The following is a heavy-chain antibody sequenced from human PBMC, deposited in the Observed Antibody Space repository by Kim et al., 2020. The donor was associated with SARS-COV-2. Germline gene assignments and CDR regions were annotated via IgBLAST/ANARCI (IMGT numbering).Heavy chain of an antibody. J-gene: IGHJ6*02. Sequence: GESLKISCKGSGYRFTNFWIGWVRQMPGQGLEWMGIIDPGDSDTRYSPSFQGQVTISADKSISTAYLQWSSLRASDTAMYYCARYGYCTTSSCYYYYGMDVWGQGTTVTVSS. CDR1: GYRFTNFW. CDR3: ARYGYCTTSSCYYYYGMDV. V-gene: IGHV5-51*01. D-gene: IGHD2-2*01. CDR2: IDPGDSDT.